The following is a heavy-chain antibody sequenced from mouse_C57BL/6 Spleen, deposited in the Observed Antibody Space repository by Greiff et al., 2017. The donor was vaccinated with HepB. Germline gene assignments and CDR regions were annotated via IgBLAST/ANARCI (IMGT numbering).Heavy chain of an antibody. J-gene: IGHJ4*01. CDR1: GYTFTSYW. CDR3: ARRYYASIYMDY. CDR2: IDPSDSET. Sequence: QVQLQQPGAELVRPGSSVKLSCKASGYTFTSYWMHWVKQRPIQGLEWIGNIDPSDSETHYNQKFKDKATLTVDKSSSTAYMQLSSLTSEDSAVYYCARRYYASIYMDYWGQGPSVTVSS. D-gene: IGHD1-1*01. V-gene: IGHV1-52*01.